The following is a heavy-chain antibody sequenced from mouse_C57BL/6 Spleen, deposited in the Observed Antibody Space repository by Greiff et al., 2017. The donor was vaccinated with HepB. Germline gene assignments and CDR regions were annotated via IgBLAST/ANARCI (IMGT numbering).Heavy chain of an antibody. J-gene: IGHJ1*03. V-gene: IGHV3-1*01. CDR1: GYSITSGYD. CDR2: ISYSGST. CDR3: AREGIGYDYDWYFDV. Sequence: EVQRVESGPGMVKPSQSLSLTCTVTGYSITSGYDWHWIRHFPGNKLEWMGYISYSGSTNYNPSLKSRISITHDTSKNHFFLKLNSVTTEDTATYYCAREGIGYDYDWYFDVWGTGTTVTVSS. D-gene: IGHD2-4*01.